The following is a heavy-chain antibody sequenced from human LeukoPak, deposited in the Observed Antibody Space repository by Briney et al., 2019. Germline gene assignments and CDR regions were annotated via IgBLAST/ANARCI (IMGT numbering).Heavy chain of an antibody. Sequence: GASVKVSCKASGGTFSSYAISWVRQAPGQGLEWMGGIIPIFGTANYAQKFQGRVTITADESTSTAYMELSSLRSEDTAVYYCAREISYYGSGSYYNQHDAFDIWGQGTMVTVSS. CDR2: IIPIFGTA. V-gene: IGHV1-69*13. J-gene: IGHJ3*02. CDR3: AREISYYGSGSYYNQHDAFDI. CDR1: GGTFSSYA. D-gene: IGHD3-10*01.